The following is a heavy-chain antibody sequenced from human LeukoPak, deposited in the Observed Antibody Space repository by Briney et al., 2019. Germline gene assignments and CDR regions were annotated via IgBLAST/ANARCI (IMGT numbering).Heavy chain of an antibody. Sequence: ASVKVSCKASGYTFTSYGTSWVRQAPGQGLEWMGWISAYNGNTNYAQKLQGRVTMTTDTSTSTAYMELRSLRSDDTAVYYCARDDSTYYDFWSDYSYAGYFQHWGQGTLVTVSS. J-gene: IGHJ1*01. CDR3: ARDDSTYYDFWSDYSYAGYFQH. V-gene: IGHV1-18*01. D-gene: IGHD3-3*01. CDR2: ISAYNGNT. CDR1: GYTFTSYG.